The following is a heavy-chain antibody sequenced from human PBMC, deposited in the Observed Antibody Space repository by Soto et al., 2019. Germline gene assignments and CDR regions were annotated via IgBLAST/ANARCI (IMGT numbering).Heavy chain of an antibody. Sequence: QVQLVQSGAEVKRPGSSVKVSCKASGGTFNNYAINWVRQAPGQGLEWMGDISPMFGKANYAQKFQGRVKMTADDSTATAYLERSILRSEDTALYYCAREVEVHTPVFGFWGQGSLMTVSS. CDR3: AREVEVHTPVFGF. CDR2: ISPMFGKA. V-gene: IGHV1-69*01. CDR1: GGTFNNYA. D-gene: IGHD2-2*01. J-gene: IGHJ4*02.